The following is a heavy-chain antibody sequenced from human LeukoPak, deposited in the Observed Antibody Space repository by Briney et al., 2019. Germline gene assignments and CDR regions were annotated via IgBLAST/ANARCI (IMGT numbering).Heavy chain of an antibody. CDR3: ARDSYYDSSGYYYGWFDP. Sequence: RGASVKVSCKASGYTFTSYGISWVRQAPGQGLEWMGWISAYNGNTNYAQKLQGRVTMTGDTSTSTVYMELSSLRSEDTAVYYCARDSYYDSSGYYYGWFDPWGQGTLVTVSS. V-gene: IGHV1-18*01. CDR2: ISAYNGNT. CDR1: GYTFTSYG. J-gene: IGHJ5*02. D-gene: IGHD3-22*01.